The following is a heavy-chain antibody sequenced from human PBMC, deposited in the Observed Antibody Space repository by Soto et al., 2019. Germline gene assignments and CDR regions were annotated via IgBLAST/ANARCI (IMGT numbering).Heavy chain of an antibody. CDR1: GYTFTSYY. D-gene: IGHD6-13*01. J-gene: IGHJ5*02. CDR2: INPSGGST. Sequence: ASVKVSCKASGYTFTSYYMHWVRQAPGQGLEWMGIINPSGGSTSYAQKFQGRVTMTRDTSTSTVYMELSSLRSEDTAVYYCAREDSAYSSSWDWFDPWGQGALVTVSS. V-gene: IGHV1-46*01. CDR3: AREDSAYSSSWDWFDP.